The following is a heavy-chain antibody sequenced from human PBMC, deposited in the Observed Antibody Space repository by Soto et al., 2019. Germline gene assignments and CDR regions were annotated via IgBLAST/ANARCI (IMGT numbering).Heavy chain of an antibody. Sequence: SETLSLTCSVSGGSINSGDYYWSCIRQSPGKGLEWIGYIYYSGSTYYNPSLKSRSTISIDTSKNQFFLDVDSVTAADTAVYYCARLYTGYEAFDYWGQGTLVTVS. CDR3: ARLYTGYEAFDY. V-gene: IGHV4-30-4*01. CDR2: IYYSGST. D-gene: IGHD5-12*01. CDR1: GGSINSGDYY. J-gene: IGHJ4*02.